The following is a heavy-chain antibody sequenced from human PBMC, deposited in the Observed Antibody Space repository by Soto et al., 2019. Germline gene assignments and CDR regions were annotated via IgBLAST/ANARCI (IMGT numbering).Heavy chain of an antibody. Sequence: QVHLVQSGAEVKRPGDSVKVSCKASGYTFTDYHIHWVRQAPGQGLEWMGRITPNSGEIYYSPKFQGTVSLTSETSISTAYMELTTLRFDDAAVYYCARAPIWGPTGDFDYWGQGTLATVSS. V-gene: IGHV1-2*02. CDR3: ARAPIWGPTGDFDY. CDR1: GYTFTDYH. CDR2: ITPNSGEI. J-gene: IGHJ4*02. D-gene: IGHD1-26*01.